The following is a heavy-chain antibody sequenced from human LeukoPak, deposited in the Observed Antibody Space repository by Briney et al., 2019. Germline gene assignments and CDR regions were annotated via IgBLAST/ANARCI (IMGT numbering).Heavy chain of an antibody. J-gene: IGHJ3*02. CDR2: IKQDGGEK. CDR1: GFTFSNFW. V-gene: IGHV3-7*01. Sequence: GGSLRLSCAASGFTFSNFWMSWVRQAPGKGLEWVANIKQDGGEKCYVDSVKGLFTISRDNAKNSLYLQMNSQRAEDTAVYYCARLHWTDAFDIWGQGTMVTVSS. D-gene: IGHD1-1*01. CDR3: ARLHWTDAFDI.